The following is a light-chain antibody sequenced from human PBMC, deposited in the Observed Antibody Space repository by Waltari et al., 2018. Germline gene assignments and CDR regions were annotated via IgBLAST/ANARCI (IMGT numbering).Light chain of an antibody. CDR3: QHYVSLPAT. Sequence: EIVLTQSPGTLSLSPGERATLSCRASQSVSRTLAWYQQKPGQAPRLLIYGASTRATGIPERFSGGGSGTDFSLTINRLEPEDFAVYYCQHYVSLPATFGQGTKVEVE. J-gene: IGKJ1*01. CDR2: GAS. V-gene: IGKV3-20*01. CDR1: QSVSRT.